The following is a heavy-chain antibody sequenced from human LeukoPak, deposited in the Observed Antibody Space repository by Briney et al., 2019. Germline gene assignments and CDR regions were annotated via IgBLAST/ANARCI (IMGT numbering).Heavy chain of an antibody. Sequence: PSETLSLTCTVSGGSISSYYWSWIRQPPGKGLEWIGYIYYSGSTNYNPSLKSRVTISVDTSKNQFSLKLSSVTAADTAMYYCAREGSSWHSPIKYWGQGTLVTVSS. J-gene: IGHJ4*02. CDR1: GGSISSYY. V-gene: IGHV4-59*12. CDR2: IYYSGST. CDR3: AREGSSWHSPIKY. D-gene: IGHD6-13*01.